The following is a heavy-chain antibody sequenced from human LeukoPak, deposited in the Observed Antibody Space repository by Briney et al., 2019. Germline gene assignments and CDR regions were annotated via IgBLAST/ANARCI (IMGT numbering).Heavy chain of an antibody. CDR2: ISYEGSNK. CDR1: GFTFSSYG. V-gene: IGHV3-30*03. J-gene: IGHJ4*02. Sequence: GGSLRLSCAASGFTFSSYGMHWVRQAPGKGLEWVGVISYEGSNKYYADSVKGRFTISRDNSKNTLYLQMNSLRAEDTAVYYCARDTKGTFDYWGQGTLVTVSS. CDR3: ARDTKGTFDY. D-gene: IGHD3-3*01.